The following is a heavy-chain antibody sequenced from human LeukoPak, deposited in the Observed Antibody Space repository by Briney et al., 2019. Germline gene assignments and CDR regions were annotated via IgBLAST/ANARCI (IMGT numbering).Heavy chain of an antibody. D-gene: IGHD4-23*01. V-gene: IGHV4-30-2*01. Sequence: SQTLSLTCAVSGGSISSGGYSWSWIRQPPGKGLEWIGYIYHSGSTYYNPSLKSRVTISLDRSKNQFSLKLSSVTAADTAVYYCARESGGNEGLYSQRGGQGTLVTVSS. CDR2: IYHSGST. CDR3: ARESGGNEGLYSQR. CDR1: GGSISSGGYS. J-gene: IGHJ1*01.